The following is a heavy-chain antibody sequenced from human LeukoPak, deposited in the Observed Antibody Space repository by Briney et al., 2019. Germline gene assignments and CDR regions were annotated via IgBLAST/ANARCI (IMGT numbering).Heavy chain of an antibody. CDR3: TTYYDSSGYTHYYFDY. CDR2: IKSKTDGGTT. D-gene: IGHD3-22*01. J-gene: IGHJ4*02. V-gene: IGHV3-15*01. Sequence: KPGGSLRLSCAASGFTFSSYAMSWVRQAPGKGLEWVGRIKSKTDGGTTDYAAPVKGRFTISRDDSKNTLYLQMNSLKTEDTAVYYCTTYYDSSGYTHYYFDYWGQGTLVTVSS. CDR1: GFTFSSYA.